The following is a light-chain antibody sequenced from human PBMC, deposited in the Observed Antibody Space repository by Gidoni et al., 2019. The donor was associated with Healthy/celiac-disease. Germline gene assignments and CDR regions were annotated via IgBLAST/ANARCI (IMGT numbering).Light chain of an antibody. Sequence: EIVLTQSPGTLSLSPGERATLYCRASQSVSSSYLAWYQQQPGQAPRRLIYGASSRATGIPDRVSGRGSGTDFTLTISRLEPEDFAVYYCQQYGSSPKTFGQGTKVEIK. CDR1: QSVSSSY. J-gene: IGKJ1*01. CDR2: GAS. CDR3: QQYGSSPKT. V-gene: IGKV3-20*01.